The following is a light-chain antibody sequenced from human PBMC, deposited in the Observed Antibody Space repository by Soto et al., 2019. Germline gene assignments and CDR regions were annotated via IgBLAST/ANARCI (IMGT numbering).Light chain of an antibody. CDR1: QGVSSY. CDR2: DAS. CDR3: QQRSSWPT. J-gene: IGKJ1*01. V-gene: IGKV3-11*01. Sequence: EIVVTHAPSTLSLSPVERATGSCRASQGVSSYLAWYQQKPGQAPRLLIYDASKRATGIPARFSGSGSGTDFTLTISSLEPEDFAVYYCQQRSSWPTFGQGTKV.